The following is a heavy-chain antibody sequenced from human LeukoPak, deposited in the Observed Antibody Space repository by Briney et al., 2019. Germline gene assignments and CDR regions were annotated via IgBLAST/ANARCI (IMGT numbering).Heavy chain of an antibody. V-gene: IGHV4-30-4*08. CDR3: VRGYGSGSYVLMTYFDY. CDR2: IYYSGST. CDR1: GGSISSSSYY. J-gene: IGHJ4*02. Sequence: SETLSLTCTVSGGSISSSSYYWGWIRQPPGKGLEWIGYIYYSGSTYYNPSLKSRVTISVDTSKNQSSLKLSSVTAADTAVYYCVRGYGSGSYVLMTYFDYWGQGTLVTVSS. D-gene: IGHD3-10*01.